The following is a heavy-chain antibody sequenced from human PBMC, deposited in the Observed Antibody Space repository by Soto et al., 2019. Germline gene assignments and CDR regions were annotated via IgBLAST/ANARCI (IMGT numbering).Heavy chain of an antibody. D-gene: IGHD7-27*01. Sequence: SVKVSCKASGCTFSSYAISWVRQAPGQGLEWMGGVIPIFGTANYAQKFQGRVTITADESTSTAYMELSSLRSEDTAVYYCARPVGNSGYYGMDVWGQGTTVTVSS. CDR2: VIPIFGTA. V-gene: IGHV1-69*13. J-gene: IGHJ6*02. CDR3: ARPVGNSGYYGMDV. CDR1: GCTFSSYA.